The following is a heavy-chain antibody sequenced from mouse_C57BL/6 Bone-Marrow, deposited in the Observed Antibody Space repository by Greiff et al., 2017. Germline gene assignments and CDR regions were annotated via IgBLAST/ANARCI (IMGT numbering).Heavy chain of an antibody. D-gene: IGHD4-1*01. Sequence: QVQLQQPGAELVKPGASVKMSCKASGYTFTSYWITWVKQRPGQGLEWIGDIYPTSGRTNYNEKFKSKAILTVDTSSNTAYMQLSSLTSEDSAVFYCARSRPLGRSFVYWGQGTTLTESS. CDR1: GYTFTSYW. CDR3: ARSRPLGRSFVY. V-gene: IGHV1-55*01. CDR2: IYPTSGRT. J-gene: IGHJ2*01.